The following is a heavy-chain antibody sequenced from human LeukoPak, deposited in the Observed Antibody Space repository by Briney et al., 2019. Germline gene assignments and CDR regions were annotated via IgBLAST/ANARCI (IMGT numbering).Heavy chain of an antibody. CDR1: GFTFSSYA. J-gene: IGHJ5*02. D-gene: IGHD3-10*01. V-gene: IGHV3-23*01. CDR2: ISGSGGST. CDR3: AKDVVRGSGRINWFDP. Sequence: GGSLRLSCAASGFTFSSYAMSWVRQAPGKGLGWVSAISGSGGSTYYADTVRGRFTISRDTSKNMVYLQMNSLRAEDTAVYYCAKDVVRGSGRINWFDPWGQGTLVTVSS.